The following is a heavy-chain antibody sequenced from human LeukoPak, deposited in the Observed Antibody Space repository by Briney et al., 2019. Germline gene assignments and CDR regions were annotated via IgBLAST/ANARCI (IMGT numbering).Heavy chain of an antibody. CDR2: ISSSSSYI. V-gene: IGHV3-21*01. J-gene: IGHJ5*02. CDR1: EFTFSRNV. CDR3: ARVEEAAAFSP. Sequence: PGGSLRLSCTDSEFTFSRNVMSWVRQAPGKGLEWVSSISSSSSYIYYAGSVKGRFTISRDNAKNSLFLQMNSLRAEDTAVYYCARVEEAAAFSPWGQGTLVTVSS. D-gene: IGHD6-13*01.